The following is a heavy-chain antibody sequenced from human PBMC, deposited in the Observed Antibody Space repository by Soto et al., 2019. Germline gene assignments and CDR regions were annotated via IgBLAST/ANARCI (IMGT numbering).Heavy chain of an antibody. V-gene: IGHV3-30-3*01. CDR3: ANMAAADTG. CDR1: GFTFSNYA. D-gene: IGHD2-15*01. J-gene: IGHJ4*02. Sequence: LRLSCAASGFTFSNYAIHWVRQAPGEGLEWVAGISYDGTNKNYADSVKGRFTISRDNSKNTLYLQVNSLRAEDTAVYYCANMAAADTGWGQGTLVTVSS. CDR2: ISYDGTNK.